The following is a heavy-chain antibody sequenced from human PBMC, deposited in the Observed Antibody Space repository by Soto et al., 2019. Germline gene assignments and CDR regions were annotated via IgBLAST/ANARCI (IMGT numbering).Heavy chain of an antibody. CDR1: GFTFSSYG. D-gene: IGHD1-20*01. Sequence: GGSLRLSCAASGFTFSSYGMHWVRQAPGKGLEWVAVIWYDGSNKYYADSVKGRFTISRDNSKNTLYLQMNSLRAEDTAVYYCARDLTGTTSGYWGQGTLVTVSS. J-gene: IGHJ4*02. CDR2: IWYDGSNK. CDR3: ARDLTGTTSGY. V-gene: IGHV3-33*01.